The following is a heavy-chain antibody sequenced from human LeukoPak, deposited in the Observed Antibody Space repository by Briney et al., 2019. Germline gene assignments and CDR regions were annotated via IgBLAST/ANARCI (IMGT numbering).Heavy chain of an antibody. CDR3: ARQGKANYYDSSGYYHFDY. D-gene: IGHD3-22*01. J-gene: IGHJ4*02. CDR2: INHSGST. Sequence: PSETLSLTCAVYGGSFSGYYWSWIRQPPGKGLEWIGEINHSGSTNYNPSLKSRVTISVDTSKNQFSLKLSSVTAADTAVYYCARQGKANYYDSSGYYHFDYWGQGTLVTVSS. V-gene: IGHV4-34*01. CDR1: GGSFSGYY.